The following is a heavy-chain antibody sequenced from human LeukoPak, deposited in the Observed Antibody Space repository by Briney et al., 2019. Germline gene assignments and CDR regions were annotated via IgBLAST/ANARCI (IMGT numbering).Heavy chain of an antibody. D-gene: IGHD1-1*01. Sequence: SRTLSLTCAISGDSVSSNNAAWNWIRQSQSRGLEWLGRTYYRSHWVYDYAGSVKGRITVNPDTSKNQFPLQLKSVIPEDTAVYYCARESVAERFDCWSQGSLVTVSS. J-gene: IGHJ4*02. CDR1: GDSVSSNNAA. V-gene: IGHV6-1*01. CDR2: TYYRSHWVY. CDR3: ARESVAERFDC.